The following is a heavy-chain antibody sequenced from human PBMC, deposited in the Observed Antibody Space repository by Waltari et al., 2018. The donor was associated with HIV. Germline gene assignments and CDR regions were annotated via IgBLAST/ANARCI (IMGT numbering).Heavy chain of an antibody. J-gene: IGHJ2*01. D-gene: IGHD4-4*01. V-gene: IGHV4-31*03. Sequence: QVQLQESGPGLVKPSQTLSLTCTVSGGSISSGGHYLCWIRQHAGKGLGWFGYIYYSGRTYYHPSLKSRITISVDTSKNQFSLKLSSVTAADTALYYCARDTGDLWGRGTLVTVSS. CDR3: ARDTGDL. CDR2: IYYSGRT. CDR1: GGSISSGGHY.